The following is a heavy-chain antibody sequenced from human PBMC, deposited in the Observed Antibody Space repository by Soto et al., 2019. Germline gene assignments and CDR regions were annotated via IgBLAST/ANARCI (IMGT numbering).Heavy chain of an antibody. V-gene: IGHV4-39*01. Sequence: SETLSLTCTVSGGSISSSSYYWGWIRQPPGKGLEWIGSIYYSGSTYYNPSLKSRVTISVDTSKNQFSLKLSSVTAADTAVYYCARQGLSGSWNWFGPWGQGTLVTVSS. CDR3: ARQGLSGSWNWFGP. D-gene: IGHD6-13*01. CDR1: GGSISSSSYY. CDR2: IYYSGST. J-gene: IGHJ5*02.